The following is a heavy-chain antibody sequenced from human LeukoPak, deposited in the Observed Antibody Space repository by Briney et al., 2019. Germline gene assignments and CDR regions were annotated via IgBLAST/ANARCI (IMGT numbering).Heavy chain of an antibody. CDR3: ARGAGNYYFYGMDV. J-gene: IGHJ6*02. CDR1: GGSISDYY. Sequence: PSETLSLTCTVSGGSISDYYWSWVRQPAGRGLEWIGRIHSTGSPNYNSSLKSRVTVSVDTSKNQFSLKLSSVTAADTAVYYCARGAGNYYFYGMDVWGQGTTVAVSS. CDR2: IHSTGSP. V-gene: IGHV4-4*07.